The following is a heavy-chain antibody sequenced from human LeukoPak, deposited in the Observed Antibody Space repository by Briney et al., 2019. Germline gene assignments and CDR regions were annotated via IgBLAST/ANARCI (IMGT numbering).Heavy chain of an antibody. D-gene: IGHD3-10*01. CDR2: IYPGDSDT. CDR3: ARRAPDYYGSGNEFDY. J-gene: IGHJ4*02. V-gene: IGHV5-51*01. CDR1: GYSFTSYW. Sequence: GESLKISCKGSGYSFTSYWIGWVRQMPGKGLEWKGIIYPGDSDTRYSPSFQGQVTISADKSISTDYPQWSSLKASDTAMYYCARRAPDYYGSGNEFDYWGQGTLVTVSS.